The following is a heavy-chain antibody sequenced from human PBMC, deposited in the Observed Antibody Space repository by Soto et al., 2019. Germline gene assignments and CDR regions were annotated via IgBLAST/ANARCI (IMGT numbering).Heavy chain of an antibody. D-gene: IGHD3-10*01. CDR3: ARPPVEMAKEYYFDY. Sequence: QVQLVESGGGVVQPGRSLRLSCAASGFTFSSYAMHWVRQAPGKGLEWVAVISYDGSNKYYADSVKGRFTISRDNSKNTLYLQMNSLRAEDTAGYYCARPPVEMAKEYYFDYWGQGTLVTVSS. J-gene: IGHJ4*02. CDR1: GFTFSSYA. CDR2: ISYDGSNK. V-gene: IGHV3-30-3*01.